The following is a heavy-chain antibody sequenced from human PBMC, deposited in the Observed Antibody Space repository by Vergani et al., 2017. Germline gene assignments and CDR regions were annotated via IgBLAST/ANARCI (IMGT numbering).Heavy chain of an antibody. CDR2: ISYDGSNK. D-gene: IGHD6-19*01. Sequence: QVQLVESGGGVVQPGRSLRLSCAASGFTFSSYGMHWVRQAPGKGLEWVAVISYDGSNKYYADSVKGRFTISRDNSKNTLYLQMNSLRAEDTAVYYCARDLSDMSIAVAGGGQWGQGTLVTVSS. CDR1: GFTFSSYG. V-gene: IGHV3-30*03. J-gene: IGHJ4*02. CDR3: ARDLSDMSIAVAGGGQ.